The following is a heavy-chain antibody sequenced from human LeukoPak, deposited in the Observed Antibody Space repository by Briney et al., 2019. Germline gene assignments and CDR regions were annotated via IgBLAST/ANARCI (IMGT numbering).Heavy chain of an antibody. D-gene: IGHD3-10*01. CDR3: AKVPYSDYGSGRPPFMDV. J-gene: IGHJ6*02. V-gene: IGHV3-23*01. CDR1: GFTFSNYA. Sequence: GGSLRLSCAASGFTFSNYAMSWVRRAPGRGLDWVSTLSDSGSSTYYADSGKGRFTISRDNSKNTLYLQMDSLRVEDTATYYCAKVPYSDYGSGRPPFMDVWGQGTTVAVSS. CDR2: LSDSGSST.